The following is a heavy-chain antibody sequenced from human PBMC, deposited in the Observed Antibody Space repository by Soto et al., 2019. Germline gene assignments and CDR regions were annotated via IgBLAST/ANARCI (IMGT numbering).Heavy chain of an antibody. Sequence: PGGSLRLSCAASGFTFSSYAMSWVRQAPGKGLEWVSAISGSGGSTYYADSVKGRFTISRDNSKNTLYLQMNSLRAEDTAVYYCANDLPANIVVVPAAAGFGYWGQGTLVTVSS. CDR1: GFTFSSYA. J-gene: IGHJ4*02. CDR2: ISGSGGST. V-gene: IGHV3-23*01. D-gene: IGHD2-2*01. CDR3: ANDLPANIVVVPAAAGFGY.